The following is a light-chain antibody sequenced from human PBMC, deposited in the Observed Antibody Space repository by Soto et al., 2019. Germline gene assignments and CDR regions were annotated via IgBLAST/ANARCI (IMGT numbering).Light chain of an antibody. CDR1: QTINSN. Sequence: EVVLTQSPATQSVSPGERATLSCRASQTINSNLAWYQQKPGQAPRLLIYGASTRATGIPARFSGSGSGTEFTLTISSLHSEDCAVYYCQQYHKWPITFGQGTRLYIK. J-gene: IGKJ5*01. CDR2: GAS. V-gene: IGKV3-15*01. CDR3: QQYHKWPIT.